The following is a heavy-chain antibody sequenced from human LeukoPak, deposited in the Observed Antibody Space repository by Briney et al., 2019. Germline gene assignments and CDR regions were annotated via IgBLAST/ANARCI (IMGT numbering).Heavy chain of an antibody. CDR3: ASNAAAGTFYY. J-gene: IGHJ4*02. V-gene: IGHV3-33*01. CDR2: IWYDGSNK. CDR1: GFTFSNYG. Sequence: PGGSLRLSCAASGFTFSNYGMHWVRQAPGKGLEWVAVIWYDGSNKYYADSVKGRFTISRDNSKNTLYLQMNSLRAEDTAVYYCASNAAAGTFYYWGQGTLVTVSS. D-gene: IGHD6-13*01.